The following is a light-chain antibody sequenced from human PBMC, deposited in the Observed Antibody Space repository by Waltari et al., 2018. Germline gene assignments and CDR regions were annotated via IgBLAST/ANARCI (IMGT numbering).Light chain of an antibody. CDR1: SRDVGGYNY. J-gene: IGLJ2*01. V-gene: IGLV2-14*01. Sequence: QSALTQPASVSGSPGQSTTISCTGPSRDVGGYNYVSWYPQHPGNAPKLMIYDVSKRPSGVSNRFSGSKSGNTASLTISGLQAEDEADYYCSSYTSSSVVFGGGTKLTVL. CDR3: SSYTSSSVV. CDR2: DVS.